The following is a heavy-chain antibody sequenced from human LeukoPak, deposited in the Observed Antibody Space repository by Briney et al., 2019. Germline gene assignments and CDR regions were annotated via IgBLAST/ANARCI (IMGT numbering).Heavy chain of an antibody. CDR3: ARDSRGGGPDFDY. D-gene: IGHD3-16*01. CDR1: GGSISNYY. J-gene: IGHJ4*02. Sequence: SETLSLTCTVSGGSISNYYWSWIRQPPGKGLEWIGYIYYSGSTNYKPSLKSRVTISVDTSKNQFSMKLSSVTAADTAVYYCARDSRGGGPDFDYWGQGTLVTVSS. CDR2: IYYSGST. V-gene: IGHV4-59*01.